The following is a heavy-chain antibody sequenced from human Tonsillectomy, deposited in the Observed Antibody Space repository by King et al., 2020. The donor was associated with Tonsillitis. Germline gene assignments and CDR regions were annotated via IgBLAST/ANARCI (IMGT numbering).Heavy chain of an antibody. Sequence: QLQESGPGLVKPSQTLSLTCAVSGGSISSGGYSWSWIRQPPGKGLEWIGYIYYSGSTYYNPSLKSRVTISVDTSKNQFSLKLSSVTAADTAVYYCARVVDDILTVDRYFDYWGQGTLVTVSS. V-gene: IGHV4-30-4*07. CDR1: GGSISSGGYS. CDR3: ARVVDDILTVDRYFDY. D-gene: IGHD3-9*01. CDR2: IYYSGST. J-gene: IGHJ4*02.